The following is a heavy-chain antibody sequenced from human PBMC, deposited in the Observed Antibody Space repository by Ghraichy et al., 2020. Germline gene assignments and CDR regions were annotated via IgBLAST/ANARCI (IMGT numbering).Heavy chain of an antibody. CDR1: GFTFSSYA. Sequence: GESLNISCAASGFTFSSYAMHWVRQAPGKGLEWVAIIWSDGSNKYYVDSVKGRFTISRDNSMNTLYLQMNSLRAEDTAVYYCARGFYDTPGDYVLGYWGQGTLVTVSS. CDR3: ARGFYDTPGDYVLGY. V-gene: IGHV3-33*08. J-gene: IGHJ4*02. CDR2: IWSDGSNK. D-gene: IGHD3-22*01.